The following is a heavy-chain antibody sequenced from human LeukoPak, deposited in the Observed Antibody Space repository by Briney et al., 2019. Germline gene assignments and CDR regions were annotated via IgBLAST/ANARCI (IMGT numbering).Heavy chain of an antibody. D-gene: IGHD6-13*01. Sequence: SETLSLTCTVSGDSISYYYWNWIRQPPGKGLEWIGEINLRGSTTYNPSLKSRVTISLDESKNQFSLKLSSVTAADTAVYYCARHEWQQLVKFDYWGQGALVTVSS. CDR1: GDSISYYY. J-gene: IGHJ4*02. CDR3: ARHEWQQLVKFDY. CDR2: INLRGST. V-gene: IGHV4-34*01.